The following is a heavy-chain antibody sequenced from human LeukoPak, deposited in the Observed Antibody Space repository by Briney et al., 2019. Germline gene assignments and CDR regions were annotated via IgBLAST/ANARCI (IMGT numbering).Heavy chain of an antibody. D-gene: IGHD3-10*01. CDR1: GFTFSSYA. Sequence: GGSLRLSCSASGFTFSSYAMHWVRQAPGKGLEYVSGISINGGSTDYADSVKGRFTFSRDNSKNTVYLQMSSLRAEDTAVYYCVKESRVVRGVIMDAFDMWGQGTMVTVSS. CDR3: VKESRVVRGVIMDAFDM. V-gene: IGHV3-64D*06. CDR2: ISINGGST. J-gene: IGHJ3*02.